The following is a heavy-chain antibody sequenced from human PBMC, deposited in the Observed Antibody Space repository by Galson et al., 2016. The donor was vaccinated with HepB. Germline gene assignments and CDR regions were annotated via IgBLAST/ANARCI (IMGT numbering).Heavy chain of an antibody. CDR2: IKQDESEK. D-gene: IGHD4-11*01. V-gene: IGHV3-7*01. J-gene: IGHJ4*02. CDR3: ATFIEEHSSFES. Sequence: SLRLSCAASGFTFTTYCMSWVRQAPGKGLEWVANIKQDESEKFYVDSVKGRFTVSRDNAKNSLFLQMRSLRAEDTAVYFCATFIEEHSSFESWGQGTQVTVSS. CDR1: GFTFTTYC.